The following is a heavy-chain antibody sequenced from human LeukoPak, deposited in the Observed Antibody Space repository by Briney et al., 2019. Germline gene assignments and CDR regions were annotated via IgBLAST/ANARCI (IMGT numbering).Heavy chain of an antibody. Sequence: PGGSLTLSCAASGFTVSSNYMSWVRQAPGKGLEWVSVVYSDGSTYYADSVKGRFTISRDNSKNTLYLQMNSLRAEDTAVFYCARGGSGWSAPDYWGQGTLVTVSS. CDR3: ARGGSGWSAPDY. CDR1: GFTVSSNY. J-gene: IGHJ4*02. CDR2: VYSDGST. V-gene: IGHV3-66*02. D-gene: IGHD6-19*01.